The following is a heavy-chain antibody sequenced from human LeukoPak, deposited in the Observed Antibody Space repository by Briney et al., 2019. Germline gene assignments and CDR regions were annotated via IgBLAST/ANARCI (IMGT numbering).Heavy chain of an antibody. Sequence: GGSLRLSCAASGFTFSHYYMTWVRQAPGKGLEWVSSISGSSGYIFYAHSVKGRFTISRDNAKNSLYLQMNSLRAEDTAVYYCGRDLPTVTSIDYWGQGTLVTVSS. CDR1: GFTFSHYY. CDR2: ISGSSGYI. J-gene: IGHJ4*02. V-gene: IGHV3-21*06. CDR3: GRDLPTVTSIDY. D-gene: IGHD4-17*01.